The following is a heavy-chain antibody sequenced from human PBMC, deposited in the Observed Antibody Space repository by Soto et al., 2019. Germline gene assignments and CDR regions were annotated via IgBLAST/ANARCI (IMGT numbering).Heavy chain of an antibody. V-gene: IGHV3-15*07. CDR2: IKSKTDGGTT. CDR1: GFTFSNAW. Sequence: EVQLVESGGGLVKPGGSLRLSCAASGFTFSNAWMNWVRQAPGKGLEWVGRIKSKTDGGTTDYAAPVKGRFTISRDDSKNPLYLQMNSLKTEDTAVYYCTTDWQLWSPYYYYYYGMDVWGQGNTVTVSS. J-gene: IGHJ6*02. D-gene: IGHD5-18*01. CDR3: TTDWQLWSPYYYYYYGMDV.